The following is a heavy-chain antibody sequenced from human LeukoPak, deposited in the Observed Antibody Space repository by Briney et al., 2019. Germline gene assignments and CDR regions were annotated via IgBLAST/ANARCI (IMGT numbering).Heavy chain of an antibody. CDR2: IYSAVNT. J-gene: IGHJ4*01. D-gene: IGHD2-21*01. CDR1: PFTVSGNY. Sequence: GSPRPSRAASPFTVSGNYMSWVRQAPGQGLEWVSAIYSAVNTYYADSVKGRFTISRDNSKNTLYLQMNSLRAEDTAVYYCASSYCGGTLCYDHYWGHGTLVTVSS. CDR3: ASSYCGGTLCYDHY. V-gene: IGHV3-53*01.